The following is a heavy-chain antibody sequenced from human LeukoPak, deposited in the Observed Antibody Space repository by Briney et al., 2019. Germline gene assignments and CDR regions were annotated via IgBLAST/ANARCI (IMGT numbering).Heavy chain of an antibody. V-gene: IGHV3-23*01. Sequence: EGSLRLSCAASGFTFSSYAMSWVRQAPGKGLEWVSAISGSGGSTYYADSVKGRFTISRDNSKNTLYLQMNSLRAEDTAVYYCAKEWKDSSGYYYYFDYWGQGTLVTVSS. CDR2: ISGSGGST. CDR1: GFTFSSYA. J-gene: IGHJ4*02. D-gene: IGHD3-22*01. CDR3: AKEWKDSSGYYYYFDY.